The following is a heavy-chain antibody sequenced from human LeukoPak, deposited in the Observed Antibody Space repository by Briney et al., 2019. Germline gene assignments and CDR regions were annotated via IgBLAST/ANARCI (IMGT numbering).Heavy chain of an antibody. J-gene: IGHJ3*02. V-gene: IGHV3-13*01. Sequence: GGSLRLSCAASGFTFSSYDMHWVRQVTGKGLEWVSAIGTAGDTYYPGSVKGRFTISRENAKNFLYLQMNRLRAGDTALYYCAGDRRGLGQDDAFDIWGKGTMVTVSS. CDR1: GFTFSSYD. D-gene: IGHD6-19*01. CDR3: AGDRRGLGQDDAFDI. CDR2: IGTAGDT.